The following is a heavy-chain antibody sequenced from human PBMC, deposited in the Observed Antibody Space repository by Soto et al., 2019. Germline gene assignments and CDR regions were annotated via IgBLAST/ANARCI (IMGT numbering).Heavy chain of an antibody. CDR2: ISSSSNII. J-gene: IGHJ5*02. D-gene: IGHD2-2*01. Sequence: EVQLVESGGGLVQPGGSLRLSCAASGFTFSTYSMNWVRQAPGKGLEWLSYISSSSNIIQYADSVRGRFTISRDNAENSLYLQMNSLRDEDTAVYFCARLYSTSSVERWFDPWGQGTLVTVSS. CDR3: ARLYSTSSVERWFDP. V-gene: IGHV3-48*02. CDR1: GFTFSTYS.